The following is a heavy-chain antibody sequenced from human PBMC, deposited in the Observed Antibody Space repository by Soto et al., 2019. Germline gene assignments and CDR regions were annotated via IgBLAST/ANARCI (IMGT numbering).Heavy chain of an antibody. J-gene: IGHJ4*02. V-gene: IGHV3-30-3*01. D-gene: IGHD3-22*01. CDR2: ISYDGSDK. CDR3: ARDYYMYYDSSGYYRSPAY. CDR1: GFTLSSYA. Sequence: GGSLRLSCAASGFTLSSYAMHWVRQAPGKGLEWVALISYDGSDKDYADSVKGRFTISRDNSRNTLFLQMNSLRAEDTAVYYCARDYYMYYDSSGYYRSPAYWGQGTLVTVSS.